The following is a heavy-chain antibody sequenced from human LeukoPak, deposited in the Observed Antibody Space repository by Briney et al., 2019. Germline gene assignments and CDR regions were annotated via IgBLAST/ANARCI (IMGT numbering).Heavy chain of an antibody. V-gene: IGHV4-59*08. CDR2: IYYSGST. J-gene: IGHJ3*02. Sequence: SETLSLTCTVSGGSISSYYWSWIRQPPGKGLEWIGYIYYSGSTNYNPSLKSRVTISVDTSKNQFSLKLSSVTAADTAVYYCASQPLYCSGGSCYSDAFDIWGQGTMVTVSS. D-gene: IGHD2-15*01. CDR1: GGSISSYY. CDR3: ASQPLYCSGGSCYSDAFDI.